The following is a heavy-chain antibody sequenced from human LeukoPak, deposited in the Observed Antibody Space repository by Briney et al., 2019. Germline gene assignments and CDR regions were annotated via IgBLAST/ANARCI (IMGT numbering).Heavy chain of an antibody. D-gene: IGHD4-11*01. J-gene: IGHJ4*02. Sequence: GGSLRLSCAASGFTVSRNYMSWVRQAPGKGLEWVSVIYSGGRTYYADSVKGRFIISRDNSKNTLYLQMNSLSAEDTAVYYCASRKPLQCFDYWGQGTLVTVSS. CDR3: ASRKPLQCFDY. V-gene: IGHV3-66*01. CDR2: IYSGGRT. CDR1: GFTVSRNY.